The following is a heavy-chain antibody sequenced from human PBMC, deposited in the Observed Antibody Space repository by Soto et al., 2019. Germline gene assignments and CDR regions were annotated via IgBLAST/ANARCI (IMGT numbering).Heavy chain of an antibody. Sequence: ASVKVSCKVSGYTLTELSMHWVRQAPGKGLEWMGGFDPEDGETIYAQKFQGRVTMTEDTSTDTAYMELSSLRSEDTAVYYCATAPTMVRGVIMYFDYWGQGTLVTVSS. D-gene: IGHD3-10*01. V-gene: IGHV1-24*01. J-gene: IGHJ4*02. CDR3: ATAPTMVRGVIMYFDY. CDR1: GYTLTELS. CDR2: FDPEDGET.